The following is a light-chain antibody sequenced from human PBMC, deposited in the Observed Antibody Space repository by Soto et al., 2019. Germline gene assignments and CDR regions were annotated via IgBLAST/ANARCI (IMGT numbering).Light chain of an antibody. CDR1: SSDVVGYNY. Sequence: QSVLTQPASVSGSPGQSITISCTGTSSDVVGYNYVSWYQHHPGKAPKLIIYDVTNRPSGVSNPFSGSKSGNTASLTISWLQPEDEADYYCSSYTTSNTRQIVFGTGTKVTVL. J-gene: IGLJ1*01. CDR3: SSYTTSNTRQIV. CDR2: DVT. V-gene: IGLV2-14*03.